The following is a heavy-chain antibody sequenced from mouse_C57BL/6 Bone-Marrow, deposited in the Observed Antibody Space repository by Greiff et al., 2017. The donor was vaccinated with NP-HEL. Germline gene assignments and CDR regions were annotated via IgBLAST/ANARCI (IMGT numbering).Heavy chain of an antibody. Sequence: EVKLEESGGGLVKPGGSLKLSCAASGFTFSSYAMSWVRQTPEKRLEWVATISDGGSYTYYPDNVKGRFTISRDNAKNNLYLQMSHLKSEDTAMYYCARDYDWAMDYWGQGTSVTVSS. CDR3: ARDYDWAMDY. J-gene: IGHJ4*01. D-gene: IGHD2-12*01. CDR2: ISDGGSYT. V-gene: IGHV5-4*01. CDR1: GFTFSSYA.